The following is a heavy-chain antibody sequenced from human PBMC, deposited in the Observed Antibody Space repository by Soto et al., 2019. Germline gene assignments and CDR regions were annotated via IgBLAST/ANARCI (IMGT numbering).Heavy chain of an antibody. CDR3: ARSSGGNFGIIIEGSNWFAP. Sequence: ASVKVSCKAPRDTFTSYYINWVRQAPGQGLEWMGVINPHGGSTAYAQKFKGRVTLTRDTSASTVYMEVSSLTSEDTAMYYCARSSGGNFGIIIEGSNWFAPWGQGTLVPASS. J-gene: IGHJ5*02. V-gene: IGHV1-46*01. CDR2: INPHGGST. CDR1: RDTFTSYY. D-gene: IGHD1-26*01.